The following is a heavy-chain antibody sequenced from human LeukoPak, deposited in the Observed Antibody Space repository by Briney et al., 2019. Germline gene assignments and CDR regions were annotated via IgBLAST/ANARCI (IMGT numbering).Heavy chain of an antibody. D-gene: IGHD7-27*01. Sequence: GGSLRLSCAASGFTFSSYTMTWVRQAPGKGLEWVSAISGSGGATYYADSVKGRFTISRDNSKNTLYLQMNSLRAEDTAVYYCAKDGGLWVSAHWGDSWGRGTLVTVSS. CDR3: AKDGGLWVSAHWGDS. V-gene: IGHV3-23*01. CDR2: ISGSGGAT. J-gene: IGHJ4*02. CDR1: GFTFSSYT.